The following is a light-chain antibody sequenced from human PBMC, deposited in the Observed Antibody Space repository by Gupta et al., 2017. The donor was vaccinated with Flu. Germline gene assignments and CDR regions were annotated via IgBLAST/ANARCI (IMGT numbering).Light chain of an antibody. V-gene: IGLV3-21*02. CDR3: QVGDRSSDNWV. J-gene: IGLJ3*02. CDR1: NIGSKS. Sequence: GQTDMITGGGKNIGSKSVDWYHQRTGQAPVLIVYDDRNRHSGIPERFSGSNYGSTATVTNSRAEAGDEADYYCQVGDRSSDNWVFGGGTKLTVL. CDR2: DDR.